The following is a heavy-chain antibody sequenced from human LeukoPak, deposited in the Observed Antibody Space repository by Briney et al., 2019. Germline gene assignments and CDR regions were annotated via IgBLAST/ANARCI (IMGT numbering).Heavy chain of an antibody. Sequence: PGGSLRLSCAASGFTFSSYGMHWVRQAPGKGLEWVAVIWYDGSNKYYADSVKGRFTISRDNSKNTLYLQMNSLRAEDTAVYYCASDSSMTPPGGAFDIWGQGTMVTVCS. CDR3: ASDSSMTPPGGAFDI. V-gene: IGHV3-33*01. CDR2: IWYDGSNK. J-gene: IGHJ3*02. CDR1: GFTFSSYG. D-gene: IGHD2/OR15-2a*01.